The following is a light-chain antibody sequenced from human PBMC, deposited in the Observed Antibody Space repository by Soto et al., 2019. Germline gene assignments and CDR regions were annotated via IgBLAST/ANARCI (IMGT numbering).Light chain of an antibody. V-gene: IGLV7-46*01. CDR2: NTN. Sequence: QAVVTQEPSLTVSPGGTVTLTCGSSTGAVTSGHYPYWFQQKPGQAPRTLIFNTNNKHSWTPARFLGSLLGGKAALTLSGAQPEDEAGYYCLLAYSGDREVFGGGTKLTVL. CDR3: LLAYSGDREV. CDR1: TGAVTSGHY. J-gene: IGLJ3*02.